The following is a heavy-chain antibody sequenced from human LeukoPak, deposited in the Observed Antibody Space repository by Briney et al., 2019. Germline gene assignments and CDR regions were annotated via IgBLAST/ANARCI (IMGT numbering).Heavy chain of an antibody. CDR1: GFTVGDFA. J-gene: IGHJ4*02. CDR3: TRTARIDY. Sequence: GQSLRLSFTGSGFTVGDFAMTWVRQAPGKVLEWVGFIRSKVYGGTTEYAASVKGRFTISRDDSKSIAYLQMNSLKTEDTAVYYCTRTARIDYWGQGTLVTVSS. V-gene: IGHV3-49*04. CDR2: IRSKVYGGTT. D-gene: IGHD1-14*01.